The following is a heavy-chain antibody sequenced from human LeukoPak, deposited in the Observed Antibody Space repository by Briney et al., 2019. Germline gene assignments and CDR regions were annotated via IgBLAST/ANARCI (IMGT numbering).Heavy chain of an antibody. Sequence: SGGSLRLSCAASGFTFSSCAMHWVRQARGKWLEWVALIRSDGNNKYYADSVKGRFTISRDDSKNTLYLQMNSLRPEDTAVYYCAKDIPSSSWYLGYWGQGTLVTVSS. CDR1: GFTFSSCA. CDR3: AKDIPSSSWYLGY. D-gene: IGHD6-13*01. CDR2: IRSDGNNK. V-gene: IGHV3-30*02. J-gene: IGHJ4*02.